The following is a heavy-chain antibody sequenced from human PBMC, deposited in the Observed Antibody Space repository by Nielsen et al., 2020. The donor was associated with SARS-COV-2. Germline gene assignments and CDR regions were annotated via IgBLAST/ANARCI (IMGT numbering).Heavy chain of an antibody. V-gene: IGHV1-46*01. Sequence: ASVKVSCKASGYTFTSYYMHWVRQAPGQGLEWMGIINPSGGSTRYAQKFQGRVTMTRDTSTSTVYMELSSLRSEDTAVYYCAREHFVGGLGIVVVISTILDYWGQGTLVTVSS. CDR2: INPSGGST. CDR1: GYTFTSYY. D-gene: IGHD3-22*01. J-gene: IGHJ4*02. CDR3: AREHFVGGLGIVVVISTILDY.